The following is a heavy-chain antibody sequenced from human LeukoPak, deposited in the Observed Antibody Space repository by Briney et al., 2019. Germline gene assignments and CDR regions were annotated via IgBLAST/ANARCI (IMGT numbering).Heavy chain of an antibody. J-gene: IGHJ4*02. CDR1: GFTFGDYG. V-gene: IGHV3-49*04. Sequence: GGSLRLSCTASGFTFGDYGMSWVRQAPGKGLEWVGFIRSKAYSGTTEYAASVKGRFTISRDDSKSIAYLQVNSLKTEDTAVYYCARGLLSGGYYNRILHNRKYYFDYWGQGTLVTVSS. CDR2: IRSKAYSGTT. CDR3: ARGLLSGGYYNRILHNRKYYFDY. D-gene: IGHD1-26*01.